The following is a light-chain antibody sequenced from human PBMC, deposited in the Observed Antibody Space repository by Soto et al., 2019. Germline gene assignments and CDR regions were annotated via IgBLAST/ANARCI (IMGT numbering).Light chain of an antibody. CDR3: QSYDSSLSAYV. J-gene: IGLJ1*01. CDR1: SSNIGAGYD. V-gene: IGLV1-40*01. Sequence: QPVLTQPPSVSGAPGQRVTISCTGSSSNIGAGYDVHWYRQLPGTAPKLLIYGDRSRPSGVPARFSGSKSDTSASLAITGLQAEDEADYYCQSYDSSLSAYVFGTGTKLTVL. CDR2: GDR.